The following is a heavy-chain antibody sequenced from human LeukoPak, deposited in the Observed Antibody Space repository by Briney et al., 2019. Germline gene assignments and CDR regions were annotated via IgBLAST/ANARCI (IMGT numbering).Heavy chain of an antibody. CDR1: GGSFSGYY. D-gene: IGHD1-7*01. CDR2: INHSGST. Sequence: SETLSLTCAVYGGSFSGYYWSWIRHPPGKGLEWIGEINHSGSTNYNPSLKSRVTISVDTSKNQFSLKLSSVTAADTAVYYCARASFNWNSYFDYWGQGTLVTVSS. CDR3: ARASFNWNSYFDY. V-gene: IGHV4-34*01. J-gene: IGHJ4*02.